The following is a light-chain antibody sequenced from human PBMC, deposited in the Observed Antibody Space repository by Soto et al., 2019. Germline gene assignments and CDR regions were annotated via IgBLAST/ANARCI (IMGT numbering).Light chain of an antibody. Sequence: EIVLTQSPVTLSVSPGERATLSCRASQSISTTLVWYQQKPGQAPRLLIYGASTRATGVPARFSGSGSGTGFTLTISSLQSEDFAVYYCQHYGSSLWTFGQGTKVEIK. CDR3: QHYGSSLWT. CDR1: QSISTT. J-gene: IGKJ1*01. CDR2: GAS. V-gene: IGKV3-15*01.